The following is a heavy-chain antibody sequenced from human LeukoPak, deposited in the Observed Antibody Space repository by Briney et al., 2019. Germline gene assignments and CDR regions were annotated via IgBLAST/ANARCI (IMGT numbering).Heavy chain of an antibody. J-gene: IGHJ4*02. V-gene: IGHV3-30-3*01. Sequence: GGSLRLSCAASGFTFSSYAMHWVRQAPGKGLEWVAVISYDGSNKYYADSVKGRFTISRDNSKNTLYLQMNSLRAEDTAVYYCARNYYDSSGYYDYWGQGTLVAVSS. CDR2: ISYDGSNK. CDR3: ARNYYDSSGYYDY. D-gene: IGHD3-22*01. CDR1: GFTFSSYA.